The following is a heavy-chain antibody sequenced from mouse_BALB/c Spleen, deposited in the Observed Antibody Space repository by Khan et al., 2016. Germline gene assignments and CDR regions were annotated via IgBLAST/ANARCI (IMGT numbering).Heavy chain of an antibody. D-gene: IGHD4-1*01. CDR2: IRNKAGGYTT. Sequence: EVELVESGGGLVQTGGSLRLSCATSGFTFTDYYMTWVRQPPGKALEWLGFIRNKAGGYTTESTASVKGRFTISRANSQSILYLQVNTLRAEDSATYYCASLTGTIAYWGQGTLVTVSA. CDR1: GFTFTDYY. J-gene: IGHJ3*01. V-gene: IGHV7-3*02. CDR3: ASLTGTIAY.